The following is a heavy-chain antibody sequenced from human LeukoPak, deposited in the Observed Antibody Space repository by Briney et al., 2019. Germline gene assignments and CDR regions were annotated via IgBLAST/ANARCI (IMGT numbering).Heavy chain of an antibody. V-gene: IGHV4-59*01. J-gene: IGHJ5*02. CDR3: ARAPSQWPLTNNWFDP. CDR1: SGSISSYY. CDR2: IYYSGST. Sequence: SETLSLTCTVSSGSISSYYWSWIRQPPGKGLEWIGYIYYSGSTNYNPSLKSRVTISVDTSKNQFSLKLSSVTAADTAVYYCARAPSQWPLTNNWFDPWGQGTLVTVSS. D-gene: IGHD6-19*01.